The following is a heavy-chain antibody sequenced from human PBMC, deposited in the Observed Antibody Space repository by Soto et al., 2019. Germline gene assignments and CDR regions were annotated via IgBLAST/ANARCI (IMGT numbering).Heavy chain of an antibody. Sequence: QVQLVQSGGEVKKPGASVKVSCKTSGYSFTTYGISWVRQAPGQGLEWMGWISAYNGNTNYAQKLQGRVTMTTDTTTKTADMELRSPRSDDTAVYYCAREGPAPYYYHGMDVWGQGSTVTVSS. CDR3: AREGPAPYYYHGMDV. CDR1: GYSFTTYG. V-gene: IGHV1-18*01. J-gene: IGHJ6*02. CDR2: ISAYNGNT.